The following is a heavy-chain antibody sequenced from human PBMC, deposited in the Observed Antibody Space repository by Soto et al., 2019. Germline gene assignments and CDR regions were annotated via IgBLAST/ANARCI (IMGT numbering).Heavy chain of an antibody. CDR2: INSDGSST. J-gene: IGHJ4*02. CDR3: ARAPRSHPLDY. V-gene: IGHV3-74*01. CDR1: GFTFSSYW. D-gene: IGHD1-26*01. Sequence: EVQLVESGGGLVQPGGSLRLSCAASGFTFSSYWMHWVRQAPGKGLVWVSRINSDGSSTSYADSVKGRFTISRDNAKNTLYLQMNRLRAEDTAVYYCARAPRSHPLDYWGQGTLGTGSS.